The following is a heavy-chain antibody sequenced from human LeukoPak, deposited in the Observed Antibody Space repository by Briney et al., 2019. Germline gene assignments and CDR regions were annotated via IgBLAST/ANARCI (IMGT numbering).Heavy chain of an antibody. J-gene: IGHJ4*02. Sequence: PGGSLRLSCAASGFTFSSYAMSWVRQAPGKGLEWVSAISGSGGSTYYADSVKGRFTISRDNSKNTLYLQMNSLRAEDTAVYYCAKVGRITMIVVVSYFDYWGQGTLVTVSS. CDR3: AKVGRITMIVVVSYFDY. D-gene: IGHD3-22*01. CDR1: GFTFSSYA. CDR2: ISGSGGST. V-gene: IGHV3-23*01.